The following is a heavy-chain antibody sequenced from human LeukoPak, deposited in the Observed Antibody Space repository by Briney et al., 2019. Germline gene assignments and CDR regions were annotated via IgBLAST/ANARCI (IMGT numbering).Heavy chain of an antibody. CDR3: AKLNNYYGSGSYYH. Sequence: GGSLRLSCAASGFTFSSYAMSWVRQAPGKGLEWVSAISGSGGSTYYADSVKGRFTISRDSSKNTLYLQMNSLRAEDTAVYYCAKLNNYYGSGSYYHWGQGTLVTVSS. V-gene: IGHV3-23*01. CDR1: GFTFSSYA. J-gene: IGHJ5*02. CDR2: ISGSGGST. D-gene: IGHD3-10*01.